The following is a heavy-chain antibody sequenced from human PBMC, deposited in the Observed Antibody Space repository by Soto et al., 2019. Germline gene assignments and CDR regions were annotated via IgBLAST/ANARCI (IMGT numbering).Heavy chain of an antibody. CDR3: AKVGSERYSGQHSDY. V-gene: IGHV3-23*01. J-gene: IGHJ4*02. D-gene: IGHD5-12*01. CDR2: ISSSSGST. CDR1: GFTFSNYA. Sequence: EVQLLESGGGLVQPGGSLRLSCAASGFTFSNYAMNWVRQAPGKGMECVSTISSSSGSTYYADSVKGRFTISRDNSKNFLNLQMHSLRGADTAVYYCAKVGSERYSGQHSDYWGQGTLVTISS.